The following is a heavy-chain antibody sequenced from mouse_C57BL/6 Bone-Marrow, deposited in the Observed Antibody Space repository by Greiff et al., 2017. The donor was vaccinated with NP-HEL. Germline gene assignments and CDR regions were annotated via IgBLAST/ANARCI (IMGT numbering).Heavy chain of an antibody. J-gene: IGHJ2*01. V-gene: IGHV5-9-1*02. D-gene: IGHD5-5*01. CDR3: TREGTLPYYFDY. CDR2: ISSGGDYL. Sequence: EVMLVESGEGLVKPGGSLKLSCAASGFTFSSYAMSWVRQTPEKRLEWVAYISSGGDYLYYADTVKGRFTISRDNARNTLYLQMSSLKSEDTAMYYCTREGTLPYYFDYWGQGTTLTVSS. CDR1: GFTFSSYA.